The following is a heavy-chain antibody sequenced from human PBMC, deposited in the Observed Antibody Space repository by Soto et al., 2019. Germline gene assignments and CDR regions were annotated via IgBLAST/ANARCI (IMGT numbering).Heavy chain of an antibody. V-gene: IGHV4-34*01. J-gene: IGHJ6*02. Sequence: SETLSLTCAVYGGSFSGYYWSWIRQPPGKGLEWIGEINHSGSTNYNPSLKSRVTISVDTSKNQFSLKLSSVTAVDTAVYYCARLHLGIAAAGTRMYYYYYGMDVWGQGTTVTVSS. D-gene: IGHD6-13*01. CDR3: ARLHLGIAAAGTRMYYYYYGMDV. CDR1: GGSFSGYY. CDR2: INHSGST.